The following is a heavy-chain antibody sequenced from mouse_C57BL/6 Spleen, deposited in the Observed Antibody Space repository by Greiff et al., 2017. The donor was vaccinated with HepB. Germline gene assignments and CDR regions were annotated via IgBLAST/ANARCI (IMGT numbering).Heavy chain of an antibody. J-gene: IGHJ1*03. CDR1: GFTFSSYA. CDR3: AREDYYGSSRWYFDV. Sequence: EVNLVESGGGLVKPGGSLKLSCAASGFTFSSYAMSWVRQTPEKRLEWVATISDGGSYTYYPDNVKGRFTISRDNAKNNLYLQMSHLKSEDTAMYYCAREDYYGSSRWYFDVWGTGTTVTVSS. V-gene: IGHV5-4*01. CDR2: ISDGGSYT. D-gene: IGHD1-1*01.